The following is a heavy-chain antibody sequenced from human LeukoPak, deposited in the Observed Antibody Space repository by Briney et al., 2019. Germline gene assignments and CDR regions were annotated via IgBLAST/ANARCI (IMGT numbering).Heavy chain of an antibody. D-gene: IGHD2-2*01. CDR1: GGTFSSYA. Sequence: ASVKVSCKASGGTFSSYAISWVRQAPGQGLEWMGGIIPIFGTANYAQKFQGRVTITADESTSTAYMELRSLRSDDTAVYYCARAGVVVVPAAIRYSYRPPYYWGQGTLVTVSS. V-gene: IGHV1-69*13. CDR3: ARAGVVVVPAAIRYSYRPPYY. CDR2: IIPIFGTA. J-gene: IGHJ4*02.